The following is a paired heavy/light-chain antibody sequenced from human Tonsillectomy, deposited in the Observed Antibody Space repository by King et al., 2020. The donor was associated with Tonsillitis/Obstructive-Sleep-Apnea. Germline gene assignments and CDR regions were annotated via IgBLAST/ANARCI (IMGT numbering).Heavy chain of an antibody. J-gene: IGHJ6*02. V-gene: IGHV3-23*01. CDR3: AKGFHYYGMDV. Sequence: EVQLLESGGDLVQPGGSLRLSCAASGFTFSSYAMSWVRQAAGKGLEWVSSINGGGDDTYYAESVKGRFTISRDNSRNTLFLQMNTLRADDTALYYCAKGFHYYGMDVWGQGTTVTVSS. CDR2: INGGGDDT. CDR1: GFTFSSYA.
Light chain of an antibody. CDR1: NIGSKS. V-gene: IGLV3-21*02. J-gene: IGLJ2*01. Sequence: SYELTQPPSVSVAPGQTATITCGGDNIGSKSVHWYQQKPGQAPVLVVHDDVDRPSGIPERFSGSNSGNTATLTISRVEAGDEADYYCQVWHDGRDGRDHYVVFGGGTKLTVL. CDR3: QVWHDGRDGRDHYVV. CDR2: DDV.